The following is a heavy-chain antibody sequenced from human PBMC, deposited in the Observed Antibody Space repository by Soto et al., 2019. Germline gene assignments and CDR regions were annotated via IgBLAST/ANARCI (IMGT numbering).Heavy chain of an antibody. Sequence: GGSLRLSCAASGFTFSSYAMHWVRQAPGKGLEWVAVISYDGSNKYYADSVKGRFTISRDNSKNTLYLQMNSLRAEDMAVYYCARDGIAVAAQGGFDYWGQGTLVTVSS. V-gene: IGHV3-30-3*01. J-gene: IGHJ4*02. CDR2: ISYDGSNK. CDR1: GFTFSSYA. CDR3: ARDGIAVAAQGGFDY. D-gene: IGHD6-19*01.